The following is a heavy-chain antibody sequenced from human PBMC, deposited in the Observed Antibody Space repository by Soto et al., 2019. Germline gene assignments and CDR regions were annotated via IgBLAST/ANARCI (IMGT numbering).Heavy chain of an antibody. Sequence: QVQLVQSGAEVKKPGASVKVSCKTSGYTFTNYPIHWVRQAPGQRLEWMGWINAGNGNTKYLQSFQGRVTITRDTSASTAYMELSSLRPEDTAVYYCARAITMMGVYDLWGRGTLISVSS. CDR2: INAGNGNT. CDR1: GYTFTNYP. V-gene: IGHV1-3*01. D-gene: IGHD3-22*01. J-gene: IGHJ2*01. CDR3: ARAITMMGVYDL.